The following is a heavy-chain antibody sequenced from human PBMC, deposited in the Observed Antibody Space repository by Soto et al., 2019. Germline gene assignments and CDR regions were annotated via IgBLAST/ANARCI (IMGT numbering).Heavy chain of an antibody. Sequence: PGGSLRLSCAASGFTFSSYGMHWVRQAPGKGLEWVAVIWYDGSNKYYADSVKGRFTISRDNSKNTLYLQMNSLRAEDTAVYFYVRGFLFDAFVLSCQTTLVSV. CDR1: GFTFSSYG. CDR3: VRGFLFDAFVL. D-gene: IGHD2-21*01. CDR2: IWYDGSNK. J-gene: IGHJ3*01. V-gene: IGHV3-33*01.